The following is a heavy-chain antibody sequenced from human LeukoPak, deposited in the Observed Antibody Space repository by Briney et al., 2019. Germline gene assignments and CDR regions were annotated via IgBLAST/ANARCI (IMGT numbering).Heavy chain of an antibody. CDR3: ARHIPGNPYSDY. J-gene: IGHJ4*02. V-gene: IGHV4-59*01. CDR2: IYYSGST. Sequence: SETLSLTCTVSGGSISSYYWSWIRQPPGKGLEWIGYIYYSGSTNYNPSLKSRVTISVDTSKNQFSLKLSSVTAADTAVYYCARHIPGNPYSDYWGQGTLVTVSS. CDR1: GGSISSYY. D-gene: IGHD4-23*01.